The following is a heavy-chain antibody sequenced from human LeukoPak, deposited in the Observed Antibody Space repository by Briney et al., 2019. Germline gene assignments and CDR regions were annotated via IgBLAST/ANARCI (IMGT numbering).Heavy chain of an antibody. CDR2: ISYDGSNK. V-gene: IGHV3-30-3*01. CDR3: ARWYGDYFDY. Sequence: GGSLRLSCAASGFTFSSYAMHWVRQAPGKGLEWVAVISYDGSNKYYADSVKGRFTISRDNSKNMLYLQMNSLRAEDTAVYYCARWYGDYFDYWGQGTLVTVSS. CDR1: GFTFSSYA. J-gene: IGHJ4*02. D-gene: IGHD4-17*01.